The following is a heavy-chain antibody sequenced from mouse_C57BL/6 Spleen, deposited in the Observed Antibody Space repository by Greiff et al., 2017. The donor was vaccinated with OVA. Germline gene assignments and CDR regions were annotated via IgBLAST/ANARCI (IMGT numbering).Heavy chain of an antibody. CDR2: INPNNGGT. CDR3: ARWGIYYGNFYAMDY. V-gene: IGHV1-18*01. CDR1: GYTFTDYN. Sequence: VHVKQSGPELVKPGASVKIPCKASGYTFTDYNMDWVKQSHGKSLEWIGDINPNNGGTIYNQKFKGKATLTVDKSSSTAYMELRSLTSEDTAVYYCARWGIYYGNFYAMDYWGQGTSVTVSS. J-gene: IGHJ4*01. D-gene: IGHD2-1*01.